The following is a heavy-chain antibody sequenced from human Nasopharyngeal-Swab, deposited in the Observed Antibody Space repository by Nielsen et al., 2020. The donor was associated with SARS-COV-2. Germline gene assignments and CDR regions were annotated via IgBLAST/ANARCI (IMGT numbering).Heavy chain of an antibody. V-gene: IGHV4-59*06. D-gene: IGHD3-22*01. CDR3: ARARITMIVVVNAFDI. CDR1: GGSISSYY. Sequence: SETLSLTCTVSGGSISSYYWSWIRQHPGKGLEWIGYIYYSGSTYFNPSLKSRVTISADTSKNQFSLKLSSVTAADTAVYYCARARITMIVVVNAFDIWGQGTMVTVSS. J-gene: IGHJ3*02. CDR2: IYYSGST.